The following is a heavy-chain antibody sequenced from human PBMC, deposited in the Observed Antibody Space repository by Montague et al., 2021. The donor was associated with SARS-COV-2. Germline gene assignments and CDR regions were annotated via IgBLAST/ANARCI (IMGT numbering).Heavy chain of an antibody. D-gene: IGHD1-1*01. CDR2: IFYRGTT. CDR1: GDSMTYFY. J-gene: IGHJ4*02. CDR3: ARGATRTFDY. Sequence: SETLSLTCTVSGDSMTYFYWSWIRQTPEKGLQWIGYIFYRGTTKYNPSLESRVTITVDTSKDQFYLKLNSVTAADTAVYYCARGATRTFDYWGQGTRATVSS. V-gene: IGHV4-59*01.